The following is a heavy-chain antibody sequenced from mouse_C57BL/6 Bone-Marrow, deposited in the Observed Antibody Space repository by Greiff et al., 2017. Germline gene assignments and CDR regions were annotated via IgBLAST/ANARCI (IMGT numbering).Heavy chain of an antibody. D-gene: IGHD1-1*01. CDR2: IDPENGDT. CDR3: TSSPSYFDY. Sequence: VQLQQSGAELVRPRASVKLSCTASGFNIKDDYMHWVKQRPEQGLEWIGWIDPENGDTEYASKFQGKATITADTSSNTAYLQLSSLTSEDTAVYYCTSSPSYFDYWGQGTTLTVSS. CDR1: GFNIKDDY. J-gene: IGHJ2*01. V-gene: IGHV14-4*01.